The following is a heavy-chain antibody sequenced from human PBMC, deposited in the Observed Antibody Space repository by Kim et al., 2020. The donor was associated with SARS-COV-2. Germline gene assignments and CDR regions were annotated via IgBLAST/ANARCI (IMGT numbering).Heavy chain of an antibody. J-gene: IGHJ1*01. CDR2: INHSGST. V-gene: IGHV4-34*01. Sequence: SETLSLTCAVYGGSFSGYYWSWIRQPPGKGLEWIGEINHSGSTNYNPSLKSRVTISVDTSKNQFSLKLSSVTAADTAVYYCASERKKTYYYDSSGYYQHWGQGTLVTVSS. CDR3: ASERKKTYYYDSSGYYQH. CDR1: GGSFSGYY. D-gene: IGHD3-22*01.